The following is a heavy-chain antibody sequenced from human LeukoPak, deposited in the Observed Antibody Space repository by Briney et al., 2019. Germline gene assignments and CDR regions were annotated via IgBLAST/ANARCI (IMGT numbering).Heavy chain of an antibody. CDR1: GGSISSGGYS. CDR3: ARGWVRGVTPNWFDP. J-gene: IGHJ5*02. D-gene: IGHD3-10*01. V-gene: IGHV4-30-2*01. Sequence: PSQTLSLTCAVSGGSISSGGYSWSWIRQPPGKGLEWIGYIYHSGSTYYNPSLKSRVTISVDRSKNQFSLKLSSVTAADTAVYYCARGWVRGVTPNWFDPWGQGTLVTVSS. CDR2: IYHSGST.